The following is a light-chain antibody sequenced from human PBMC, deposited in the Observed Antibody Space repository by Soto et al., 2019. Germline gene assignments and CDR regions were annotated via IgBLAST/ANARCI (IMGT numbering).Light chain of an antibody. J-gene: IGKJ1*01. CDR3: QQYGSSGT. CDR2: GAS. Sequence: EIVLTQSPGTLSLSPGERATLSCRASQSFNSIYLAWYQQKPGQAPRLLIYGASSRATGIPDRFSGSGSGTDFTLTISRREPEDFAVYYCQQYGSSGTFGQGTKVDIK. V-gene: IGKV3-20*01. CDR1: QSFNSIY.